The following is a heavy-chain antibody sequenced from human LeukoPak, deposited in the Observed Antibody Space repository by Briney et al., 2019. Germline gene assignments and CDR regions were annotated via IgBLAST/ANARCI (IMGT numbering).Heavy chain of an antibody. Sequence: PGGSLRLSCEASGFTFNNFGMHWVRQAPGKGLEWVAFIGYDESKKYYAESVKGRFTISRDDSKNTLYLQMSALKTEDTAVYYCAKGATYCSSTSCPDAFDIWGQGTMVTVSS. CDR1: GFTFNNFG. CDR2: IGYDESKK. J-gene: IGHJ3*02. CDR3: AKGATYCSSTSCPDAFDI. V-gene: IGHV3-30*02. D-gene: IGHD2-2*01.